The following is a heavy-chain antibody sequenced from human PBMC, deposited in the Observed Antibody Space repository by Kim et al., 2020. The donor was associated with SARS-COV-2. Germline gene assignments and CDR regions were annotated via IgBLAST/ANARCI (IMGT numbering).Heavy chain of an antibody. CDR2: IYYSGST. J-gene: IGHJ3*02. CDR3: ARVEGIRIFRVAIRGACDI. Sequence: SETLSLTCTVSGGSFSSGGYYWSWIRQRPGLDLEWIGNIYYSGSTYSNPSLKSRVTISVDTTKNQFSLKLSSVTAADTAVYYCARVEGIRIFRVAIRGACDIWGQGTMVTVSS. CDR1: GGSFSSGGYY. V-gene: IGHV4-31*03. D-gene: IGHD3-3*01.